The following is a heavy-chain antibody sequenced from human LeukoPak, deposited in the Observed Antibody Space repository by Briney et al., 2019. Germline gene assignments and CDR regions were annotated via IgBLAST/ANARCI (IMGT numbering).Heavy chain of an antibody. Sequence: GESLKISCKGSGYSFTSYWIGWVRQMPGKGLEWMGIIYPSDSDTRYSPPFQGQVTISADKSISTAYLQWSSLKASDTAMYYCARSTDSSSWYVEYWGQGTLVTVSS. CDR3: ARSTDSSSWYVEY. CDR1: GYSFTSYW. CDR2: IYPSDSDT. J-gene: IGHJ4*02. D-gene: IGHD6-13*01. V-gene: IGHV5-51*01.